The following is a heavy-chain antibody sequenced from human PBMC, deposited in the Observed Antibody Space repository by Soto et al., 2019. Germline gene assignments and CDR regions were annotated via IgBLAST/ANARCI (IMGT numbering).Heavy chain of an antibody. J-gene: IGHJ5*02. Sequence: PGGSLRLSCLAPGFTFISYAMHWVLQAPWEGLEYVSAISSNGGSTYYADSVKGRFTISRDNSKNTLYLQMSSLRAEDTAVYYCVKGPYCTNGVCYGDSNWFDPWGQGTLVTVSS. CDR1: GFTFISYA. D-gene: IGHD2-8*01. CDR2: ISSNGGST. V-gene: IGHV3-64D*08. CDR3: VKGPYCTNGVCYGDSNWFDP.